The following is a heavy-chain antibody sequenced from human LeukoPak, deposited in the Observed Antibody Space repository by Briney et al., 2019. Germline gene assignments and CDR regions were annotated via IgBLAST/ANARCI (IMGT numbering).Heavy chain of an antibody. CDR2: IYYSGNT. CDR3: ARAGTAMVTLDS. CDR1: GXSFTSYY. D-gene: IGHD5-18*01. Sequence: SETLSLTCTVSGXSFTSYYWSWIRQPPGKGLEWIGFIYYSGNTNYIPSLKTRVTISLDTSMSQFSLRLTSVTAADTAVYYCARAGTAMVTLDSWGQGTLVTVSS. J-gene: IGHJ4*02. V-gene: IGHV4-59*01.